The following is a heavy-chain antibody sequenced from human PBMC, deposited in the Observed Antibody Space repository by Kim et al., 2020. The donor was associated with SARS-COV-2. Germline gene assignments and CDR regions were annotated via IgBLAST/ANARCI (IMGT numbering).Heavy chain of an antibody. Sequence: SETLSLTCTVSGGSISSSSYYWGWFRQPPGKGLEWIGTIYYSGSTYYNPSLKSRVTISVDTSKNQFSLKLSSVTAADTAVYYCASHKPATGIHLWNCYYYSMDVCGQGPTGTVS. CDR1: GGSISSSSYY. V-gene: IGHV4-39*01. CDR3: ASHKPATGIHLWNCYYYSMDV. J-gene: IGHJ6*02. CDR2: IYYSGST. D-gene: IGHD5-18*01.